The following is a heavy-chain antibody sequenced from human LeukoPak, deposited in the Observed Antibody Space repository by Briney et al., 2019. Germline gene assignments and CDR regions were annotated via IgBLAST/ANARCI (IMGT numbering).Heavy chain of an antibody. CDR3: ARGGGGYSYVPVPFDY. CDR2: INPNSGGT. V-gene: IGHV1-2*02. Sequence: ASVKVSCKASGYTFTGYYMHWVRQAPGQGLEWMGWINPNSGGTNYAQKFQGRVTMTRDTSISTAYMELSRLRSDDTAVYYCARGGGGYSYVPVPFDYWGQGTLVTVSS. D-gene: IGHD5-18*01. J-gene: IGHJ4*02. CDR1: GYTFTGYY.